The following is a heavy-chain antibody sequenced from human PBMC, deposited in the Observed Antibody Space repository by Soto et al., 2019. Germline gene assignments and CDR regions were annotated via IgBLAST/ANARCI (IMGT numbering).Heavy chain of an antibody. V-gene: IGHV3-7*03. CDR2: IKQDESEK. J-gene: IGHJ4*02. CDR1: GFTFSSYW. Sequence: VGSLRLSCAASGFTFSSYWMSWVRQAPGKGLEWVATIKQDESEKYYVDSVKGRFTVSRDNAKNSLYLQMNSLRAEDTAVYYCARGDYFDRSFDYWGQGTLVTVSS. D-gene: IGHD3-22*01. CDR3: ARGDYFDRSFDY.